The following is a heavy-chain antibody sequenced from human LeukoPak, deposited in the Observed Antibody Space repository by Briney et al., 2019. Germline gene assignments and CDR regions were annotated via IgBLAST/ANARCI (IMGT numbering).Heavy chain of an antibody. Sequence: SETLSLTCTVSGGSISSDYWSWIRQPPGKGLEWIGYIYYSGSTNYNPSLKSRVTISVDTSKNQFSLKLSSVTAADTAVYYCARRWNDYDSRGYSQWYFDYWGQGTLVTVSS. V-gene: IGHV4-59*08. J-gene: IGHJ4*02. CDR2: IYYSGST. CDR3: ARRWNDYDSRGYSQWYFDY. D-gene: IGHD3-22*01. CDR1: GGSISSDY.